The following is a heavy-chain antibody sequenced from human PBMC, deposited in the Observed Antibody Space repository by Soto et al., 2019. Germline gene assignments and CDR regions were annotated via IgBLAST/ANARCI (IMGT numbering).Heavy chain of an antibody. CDR1: GYIFTSYW. V-gene: IGHV5-51*01. Sequence: VESLKISCKGSGYIFTSYWIWWSRQMPGKGLEWMGIIYPGDSDTRYSPSFQGQVTISADKSISTAYLQWSSLKASDTAMYYCARRGMIGAFDIWGQGTMVTVSS. D-gene: IGHD3-22*01. CDR3: ARRGMIGAFDI. J-gene: IGHJ3*02. CDR2: IYPGDSDT.